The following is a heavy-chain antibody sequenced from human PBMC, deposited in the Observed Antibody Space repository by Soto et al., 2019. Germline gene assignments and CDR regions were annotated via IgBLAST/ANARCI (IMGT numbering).Heavy chain of an antibody. Sequence: GGSLRLSCAASGFTFSSYGMHWVRQAPGKGLEWVAVIWYDGSNKYYADSVKGRFTISRDNSKNTLYLQMNSLRAEDTAVYYSENYGDNDAFDIWGQGTMVTVSS. CDR3: ENYGDNDAFDI. J-gene: IGHJ3*02. V-gene: IGHV3-33*06. CDR1: GFTFSSYG. CDR2: IWYDGSNK. D-gene: IGHD3-10*01.